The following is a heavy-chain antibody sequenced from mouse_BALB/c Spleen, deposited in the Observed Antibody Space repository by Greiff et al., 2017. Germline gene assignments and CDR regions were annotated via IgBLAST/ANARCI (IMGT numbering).Heavy chain of an antibody. CDR1: GYTFSSYW. J-gene: IGHJ4*01. D-gene: IGHD2-14*01. CDR2: ILPGSGST. V-gene: IGHV1-9*01. Sequence: VKLQQSGAELMKPGASVKISCKATGYTFSSYWIEWVKQRPGHGLEWIGEILPGSGSTNYNEKFKGKATFTADTSSNTAYMQLSSLTSEDSAVYYCARHYRYENYAMDYWGQGTSVTVSS. CDR3: ARHYRYENYAMDY.